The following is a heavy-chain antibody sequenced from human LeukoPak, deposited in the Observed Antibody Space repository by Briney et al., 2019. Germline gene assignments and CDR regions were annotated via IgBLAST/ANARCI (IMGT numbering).Heavy chain of an antibody. Sequence: GASVKVSCKASGYTFTGYYMHWVRQAPGQGLEWMGWINPNSGGTNYAQKFQGRVTMTRDTSISTAYMELSRLRSDDTAVYYCASRWFLYCSSTSCYSDYWGQGTLVTVSS. V-gene: IGHV1-2*02. CDR2: INPNSGGT. J-gene: IGHJ4*02. CDR3: ASRWFLYCSSTSCYSDY. D-gene: IGHD2-2*02. CDR1: GYTFTGYY.